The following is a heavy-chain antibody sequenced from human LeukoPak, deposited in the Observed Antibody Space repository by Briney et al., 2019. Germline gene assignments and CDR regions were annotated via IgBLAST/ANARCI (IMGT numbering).Heavy chain of an antibody. V-gene: IGHV3-15*01. D-gene: IGHD5-18*01. CDR2: IKSKTDGGTT. Sequence: AGGSLRLSCAASGFTFSNAWMSWVRQAPGKGLEWVGRIKSKTDGGTTDYAAPVKGRFTISRDDSKNTLYLQMNSLKTEDTAVYYCTTYEEGIQLWFRIPSCWGQGTLSPSPQ. CDR3: TTYEEGIQLWFRIPSC. J-gene: IGHJ4*02. CDR1: GFTFSNAW.